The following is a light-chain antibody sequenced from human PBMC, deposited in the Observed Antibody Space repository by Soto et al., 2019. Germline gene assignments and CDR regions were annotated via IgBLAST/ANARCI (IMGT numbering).Light chain of an antibody. V-gene: IGKV3-15*01. CDR2: GAF. CDR3: QQYNDWPLT. CDR1: QSVRSN. J-gene: IGKJ1*01. Sequence: EIVMTQSPVTLSVSPGERATLSCRASQSVRSNLAWYQQKPGQAPSLLIYGAFTRATGIPTRFSGTGSGTEFTLTISSLQSEDFALYYCQQYNDWPLTFDQGTKVDIK.